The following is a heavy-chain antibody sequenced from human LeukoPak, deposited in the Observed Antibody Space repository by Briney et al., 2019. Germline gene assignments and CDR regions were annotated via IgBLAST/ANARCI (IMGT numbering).Heavy chain of an antibody. CDR3: ARSGSSLNWFNP. CDR2: IWYDGSNR. V-gene: IGHV3-33*01. Sequence: GGSLRLSCAASGFTFSSYGMHWDRQAPDKGLEWVAIIWYDGSNRYYADSVKGRFTISRDNSKNTLYLQMDSLRAEDTAVYYCARSGSSLNWFNPWGQGTLVTVSS. J-gene: IGHJ5*02. CDR1: GFTFSSYG. D-gene: IGHD2-15*01.